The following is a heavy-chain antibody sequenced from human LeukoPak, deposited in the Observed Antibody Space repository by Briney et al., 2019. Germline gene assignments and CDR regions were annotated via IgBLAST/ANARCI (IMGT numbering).Heavy chain of an antibody. CDR3: AKDKGYCSGGSCYTLDY. D-gene: IGHD2-15*01. CDR1: GFTFDDYA. Sequence: PGGSLRLSCAASGFTFDDYAMHWVRQAPGKGLEWVSGISWNSGSICYADSVKGRFTISRDNAKNSLYLQMNSLRAEDTALYYCAKDKGYCSGGSCYTLDYWGQGTLVTVSS. CDR2: ISWNSGSI. V-gene: IGHV3-9*01. J-gene: IGHJ4*02.